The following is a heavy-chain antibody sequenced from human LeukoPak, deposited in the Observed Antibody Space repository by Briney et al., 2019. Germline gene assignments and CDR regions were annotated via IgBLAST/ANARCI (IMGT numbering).Heavy chain of an antibody. V-gene: IGHV3-30*04. CDR1: GFTFSSYA. CDR2: ISYDGSNK. CDR3: ARGYSYGYIYYYYMDV. D-gene: IGHD5-18*01. J-gene: IGHJ6*03. Sequence: PGGSLRLSCAASGFTFSSYAMHWVRQAPGKGLEWVAVISYDGSNKYYADSVKGRFTISRDNSKNTLYLQMNSLRAEDTAVYYCARGYSYGYIYYYYMDVWGKGTTVTVSS.